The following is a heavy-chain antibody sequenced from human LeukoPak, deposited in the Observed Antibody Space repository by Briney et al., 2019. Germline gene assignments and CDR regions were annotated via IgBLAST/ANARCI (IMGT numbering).Heavy chain of an antibody. Sequence: SETLSLTCTVSGGSISSYYWSWIRQPPGKGLEWIGYIYDSGITNYNPSLKSRVTMSVDTSKDQFSLKLSSVTAADTAVYYCAREEMVFGVVITDYWGQGTLVTVSS. J-gene: IGHJ4*02. D-gene: IGHD3-3*01. CDR1: GGSISSYY. V-gene: IGHV4-59*12. CDR3: AREEMVFGVVITDY. CDR2: IYDSGIT.